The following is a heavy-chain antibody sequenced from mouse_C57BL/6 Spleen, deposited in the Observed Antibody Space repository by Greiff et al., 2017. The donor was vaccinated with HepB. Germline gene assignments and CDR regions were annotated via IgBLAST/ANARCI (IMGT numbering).Heavy chain of an antibody. D-gene: IGHD1-1*01. CDR1: GFTFSDYY. V-gene: IGHV5-16*01. CDR3: ARGLYGSSFFYFDY. J-gene: IGHJ2*01. Sequence: DVKLVESEGGLVQPGSSMKLSCTASGFTFSDYYMAWVRQVPEKGLEWVANINYDGSSTYYLDSLKSRFIISRDNAKNILYLQMSSLKSEDTATYYCARGLYGSSFFYFDYRGQGTTLTVSS. CDR2: INYDGSST.